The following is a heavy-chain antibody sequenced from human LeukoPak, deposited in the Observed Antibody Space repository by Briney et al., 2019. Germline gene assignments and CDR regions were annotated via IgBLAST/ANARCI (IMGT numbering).Heavy chain of an antibody. Sequence: ASVKVSCKASGYTFTSYDINWVRQATGQGLEWMGWMNPNSGNTGYAQKFQGRVTMTRNTSISTAYMELSSLRSEDAAVYYCARTQDYDFWSGYYSYYFDYWGQGTLVTVSS. V-gene: IGHV1-8*01. D-gene: IGHD3-3*01. CDR3: ARTQDYDFWSGYYSYYFDY. J-gene: IGHJ4*02. CDR2: MNPNSGNT. CDR1: GYTFTSYD.